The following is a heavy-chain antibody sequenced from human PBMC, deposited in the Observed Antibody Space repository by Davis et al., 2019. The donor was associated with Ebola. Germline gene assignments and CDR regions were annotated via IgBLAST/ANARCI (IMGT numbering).Heavy chain of an antibody. J-gene: IGHJ6*02. CDR3: ARGRPGVGTNYYDGTDV. Sequence: MPSETLSLTCTVSGGSMNSVYWNWIRQSPGKGLEWIGDIYHSGNTNSNPSLKSRVTISIDTSKNQFSLKLNSVTAADTAVYYCARGRPGVGTNYYDGTDVWGQGNTVTVSS. CDR1: GGSMNSVY. V-gene: IGHV4-59*01. CDR2: IYHSGNT. D-gene: IGHD2-8*01.